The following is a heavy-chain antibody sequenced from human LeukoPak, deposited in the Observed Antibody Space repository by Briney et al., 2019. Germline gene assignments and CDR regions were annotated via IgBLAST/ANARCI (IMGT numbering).Heavy chain of an antibody. J-gene: IGHJ4*02. CDR1: GGSISSYY. CDR2: IYYSGST. CDR3: ARDENSVRDFDS. Sequence: PSETLSLTCTVSGGSISSYYWSWIRQPPGKGLEWIGYIYYSGSTNYNPSLKSRVTISVDTSKNQFSLKLSSVTAADTAVYYCARDENSVRDFDSWGQGTLVTVSS. D-gene: IGHD4-11*01. V-gene: IGHV4-59*01.